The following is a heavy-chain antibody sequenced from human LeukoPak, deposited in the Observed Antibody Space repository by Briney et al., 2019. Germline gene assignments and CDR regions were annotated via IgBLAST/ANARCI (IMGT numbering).Heavy chain of an antibody. Sequence: AGVTVSLAASGYTFTIYAMHGVRQAPGQRGGWVGWINVGNGNTKYSQTFQVRVTITRDTSASTAYMELSSLRAEDTAVYYCARGASREVAYFDYWGEGKLGTVSS. CDR3: ARGASREVAYFDY. V-gene: IGHV1-3*01. CDR2: INVGNGNT. D-gene: IGHD1-26*01. J-gene: IGHJ4*02. CDR1: GYTFTIYA.